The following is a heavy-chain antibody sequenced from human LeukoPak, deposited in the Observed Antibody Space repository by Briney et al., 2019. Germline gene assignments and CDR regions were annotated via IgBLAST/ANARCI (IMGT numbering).Heavy chain of an antibody. CDR2: IYYSGST. V-gene: IGHV4-59*01. CDR1: GGSISSYY. D-gene: IGHD2-21*02. Sequence: SETLSLTCTVSGGSISSYYWSWIRQPPGKGLEWIGYIYYSGSTKYNSSLKSRVTISVDTSKNQFSLNLGSVTAADTAAYYCARGACGGVCYLVWGQGALVTVSS. J-gene: IGHJ4*02. CDR3: ARGACGGVCYLV.